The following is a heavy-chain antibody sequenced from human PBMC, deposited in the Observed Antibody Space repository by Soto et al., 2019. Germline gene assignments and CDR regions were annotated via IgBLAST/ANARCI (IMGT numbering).Heavy chain of an antibody. D-gene: IGHD3-10*01. CDR1: GFTFSSYG. CDR2: ISGSGGST. V-gene: IGHV3-23*01. Sequence: EVQLLESGGGLVQPGGSLRLSCAASGFTFSSYGVTWVRQAPGKGLEWVSSISGSGGSTYYVDSVKGRFTISRDNSKNTLFLQMNSLRAEDTAIYYCAKATYYHGSGSYFPFDYWGQGSLVTVSS. J-gene: IGHJ4*02. CDR3: AKATYYHGSGSYFPFDY.